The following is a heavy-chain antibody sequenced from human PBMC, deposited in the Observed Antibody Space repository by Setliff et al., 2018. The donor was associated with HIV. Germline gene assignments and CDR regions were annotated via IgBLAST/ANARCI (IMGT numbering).Heavy chain of an antibody. J-gene: IGHJ4*02. V-gene: IGHV4-59*08. CDR3: ARHVGYSSSSLDY. CDR1: GGSISSYY. Sequence: SETLSLTCTVSGGSISSYYWSWIRQPPGKGLEWIGYIYYSGTTNYSPSLKSRVTISVDTSKNQFSLKLSSVTAADTAVYYCARHVGYSSSSLDYWGQGTLVTVSS. CDR2: IYYSGTT. D-gene: IGHD6-6*01.